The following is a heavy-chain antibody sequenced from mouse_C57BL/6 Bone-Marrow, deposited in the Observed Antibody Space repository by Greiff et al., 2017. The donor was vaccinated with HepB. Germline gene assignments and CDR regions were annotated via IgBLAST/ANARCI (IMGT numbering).Heavy chain of an antibody. CDR2: IYPGGGYT. V-gene: IGHV1-63*01. CDR1: GYTFTNYW. Sequence: QVQLKQSGAELVRPGTSVKMSCKASGYTFTNYWIGWAKQRPVHGLEWIGDIYPGGGYTNYNEKFKGKATLTADKSSSTAYMQFSSLTSEDSAIYYCARLTTVVATGGYCDVCGTGTTVTVSS. D-gene: IGHD1-1*01. CDR3: ARLTTVVATGGYCDV. J-gene: IGHJ1*03.